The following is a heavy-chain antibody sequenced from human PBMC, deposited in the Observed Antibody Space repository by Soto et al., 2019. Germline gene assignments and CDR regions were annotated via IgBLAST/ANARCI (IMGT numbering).Heavy chain of an antibody. Sequence: GASVKVSCKASGYTFTSYDINWVRQATGQGLEWMGWMNPNSGNTGYAQKFQGRVTMTRNTSISTAYMELSSLRSEDTAVYYCARSSRMIVVFDPWGQGTLVTVSS. CDR1: GYTFTSYD. V-gene: IGHV1-8*01. J-gene: IGHJ5*02. CDR2: MNPNSGNT. D-gene: IGHD3-22*01. CDR3: ARSSRMIVVFDP.